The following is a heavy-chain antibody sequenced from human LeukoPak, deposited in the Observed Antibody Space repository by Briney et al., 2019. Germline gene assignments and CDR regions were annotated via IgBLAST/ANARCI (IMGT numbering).Heavy chain of an antibody. Sequence: SETLSLTCTVSGGSISSYYWSWIRQPPGKGLEWIGYIYYSGSTNYNPSLKSRVTISVDTSKNQFSLKLSSVTAADTAVYYCVSSGRLTIFGVVTVNWFDPWGQGTLVTVSS. CDR2: IYYSGST. CDR1: GGSISSYY. CDR3: VSSGRLTIFGVVTVNWFDP. D-gene: IGHD3-3*01. J-gene: IGHJ5*02. V-gene: IGHV4-59*08.